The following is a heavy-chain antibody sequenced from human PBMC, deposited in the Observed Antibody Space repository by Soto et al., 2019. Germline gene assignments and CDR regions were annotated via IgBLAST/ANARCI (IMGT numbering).Heavy chain of an antibody. D-gene: IGHD3-10*01. CDR3: AKWFGGSRD. V-gene: IGHV4-59*01. CDR2: IYYTWSA. Sequence: QVQLQESGPGLVKPSETLSLTCTVSGDSITTYYWTWIRQPPGKGLEWIGYIYYTWSANYNPSLKRRVTMSIDTSKNQFSLKLTSVTAADTAVYYCAKWFGGSRDWGQGTLVTVSS. CDR1: GDSITTYY. J-gene: IGHJ4*02.